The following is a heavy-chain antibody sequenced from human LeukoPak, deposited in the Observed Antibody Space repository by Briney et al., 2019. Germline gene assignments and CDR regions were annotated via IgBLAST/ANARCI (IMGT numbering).Heavy chain of an antibody. J-gene: IGHJ5*02. CDR2: ISSSGSTI. D-gene: IGHD3-22*01. CDR3: ARGINYYDSSGYYYNWFDP. Sequence: GGSLRLSCAASGFTFSSYSMNWVRQAPGKGLEWVSYISSSGSTIYYADSVKGRFTISRDNAKNSLYLQMNSLRAEDTAVYYCARGINYYDSSGYYYNWFDPWGQGTLVTVSS. CDR1: GFTFSSYS. V-gene: IGHV3-48*04.